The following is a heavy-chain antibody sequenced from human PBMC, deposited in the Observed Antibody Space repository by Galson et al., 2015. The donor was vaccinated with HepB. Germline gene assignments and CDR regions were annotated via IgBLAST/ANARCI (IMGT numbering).Heavy chain of an antibody. Sequence: SLRLSCAASGFTFSSYAMHWVRQAPGKGLEWVAVISYDGSNKYYADSVKGRFTISRDNSKNTLYLQMNSLRAEDTAVYYCASGSVATPKDYWGQGTLVTVSS. D-gene: IGHD5-12*01. J-gene: IGHJ4*02. CDR2: ISYDGSNK. V-gene: IGHV3-30-3*01. CDR3: ASGSVATPKDY. CDR1: GFTFSSYA.